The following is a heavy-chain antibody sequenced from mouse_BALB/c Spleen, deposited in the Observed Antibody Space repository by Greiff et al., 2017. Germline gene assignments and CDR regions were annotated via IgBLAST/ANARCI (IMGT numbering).Heavy chain of an antibody. D-gene: IGHD2-4*01. Sequence: QVQLKQSGAELVKPGASVKLSCKPSGYTFTTYYMYWVKQRPGQGLEWIGEINPSNGGTNFNEKFKSKATLTVDKSSSTAYMQLSSLTSEDSAVYYCTRSTMIKFFAYWGQGTLVTVSA. CDR3: TRSTMIKFFAY. J-gene: IGHJ3*01. V-gene: IGHV1S81*02. CDR1: GYTFTTYY. CDR2: INPSNGGT.